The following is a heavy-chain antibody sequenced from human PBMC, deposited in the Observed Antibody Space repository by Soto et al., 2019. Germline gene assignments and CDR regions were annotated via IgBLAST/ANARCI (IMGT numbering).Heavy chain of an antibody. CDR3: ARETGVRYPFDP. D-gene: IGHD3-9*01. Sequence: PSETLSLTCTVSGGSISSYYWSWIRQPPGKRLEWIGYISYSGSTNYNPSLKSRVTISVDTSKNQFSLKLSSVTAADTAMYYCARETGVRYPFDPWGQGTLVTVS. J-gene: IGHJ5*02. V-gene: IGHV4-59*01. CDR2: ISYSGST. CDR1: GGSISSYY.